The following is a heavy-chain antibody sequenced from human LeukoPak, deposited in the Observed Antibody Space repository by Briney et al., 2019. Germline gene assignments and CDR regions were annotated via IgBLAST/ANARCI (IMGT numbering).Heavy chain of an antibody. CDR3: ATDLAGSGSYSFDY. Sequence: PGGSLRLSCVASRFTFSNYAMNWVRQAPGRGLEWVSAISGSGGSTYYADSVKGRFTISSDNSKNTLYLQMNSLSAEDTDVYYFATDLAGSGSYSFDYWGQGTLVTVSS. V-gene: IGHV3-23*01. J-gene: IGHJ4*02. D-gene: IGHD1-26*01. CDR2: ISGSGGST. CDR1: RFTFSNYA.